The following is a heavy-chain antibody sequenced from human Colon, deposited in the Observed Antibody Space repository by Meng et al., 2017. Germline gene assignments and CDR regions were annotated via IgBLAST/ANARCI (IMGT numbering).Heavy chain of an antibody. CDR1: GDSITNHNW. V-gene: IGHV4-4*02. J-gene: IGHJ4*02. CDR3: ARLGTSSGYYSGSGC. D-gene: IGHD3-22*01. CDR2: IPHRGSS. Sequence: QVQLQQWGAGLLKPSETLSLTCAVSGDSITNHNWWAWVRQPPGKGLEWIGEIPHRGSSAYNPSLKSRVSISVDTSKNQFSLKLTSVAATDTAVYYCARLGTSSGYYSGSGCWGQGTLVTVSS.